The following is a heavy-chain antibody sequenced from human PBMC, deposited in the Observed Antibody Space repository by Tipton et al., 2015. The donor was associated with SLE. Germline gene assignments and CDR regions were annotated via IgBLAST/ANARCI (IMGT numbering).Heavy chain of an antibody. J-gene: IGHJ4*02. CDR3: ARGPEELGIPPLFDY. CDR2: INHRGST. D-gene: IGHD7-27*01. Sequence: TLSLTCTVSGGSISSGSYYWSWIRQPAGKGLEWIGEINHRGSTYYNPSLKSRVTISVDTSKNQFSLKLSSVTAADTAVYYCARGPEELGIPPLFDYWGQGTLVTVSS. CDR1: GGSISSGSYY. V-gene: IGHV4-30-2*05.